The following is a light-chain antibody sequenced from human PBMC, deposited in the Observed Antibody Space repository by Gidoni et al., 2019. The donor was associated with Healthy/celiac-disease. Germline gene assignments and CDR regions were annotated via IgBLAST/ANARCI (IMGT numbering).Light chain of an antibody. J-gene: IGKJ5*01. Sequence: IQMTQSPSSLSASVGDRVTIPCRASQSISSYLNWYQQKPGKAPKLLIYAASSLQSGVPSRFSGSGSGTDFTLTISSLQPEDFATYYCQQXYSTXXTFXQGTRLEIK. CDR2: AAS. V-gene: IGKV1-39*01. CDR1: QSISSY. CDR3: QQXYSTXXT.